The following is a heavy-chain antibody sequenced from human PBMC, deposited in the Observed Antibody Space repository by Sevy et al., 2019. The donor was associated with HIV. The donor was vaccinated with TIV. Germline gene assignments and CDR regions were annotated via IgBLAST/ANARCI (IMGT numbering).Heavy chain of an antibody. V-gene: IGHV3-49*03. J-gene: IGHJ6*02. CDR3: SRADYYGSDGGYYGMDV. CDR2: IRSKVYGGTT. CDR1: GFTFGDYV. D-gene: IGHD3-10*01. Sequence: GWSLRLSCKVSGFTFGDYVMTWFRQAPGKGLEWVGFIRSKVYGGTTEYAASVKGRFIISRDDSKSIDYLRMNSLKTEDTGVYYCSRADYYGSDGGYYGMDVWGQGTTVTVSS.